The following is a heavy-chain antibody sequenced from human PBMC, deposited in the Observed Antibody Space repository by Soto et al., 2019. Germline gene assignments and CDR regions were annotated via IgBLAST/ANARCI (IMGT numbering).Heavy chain of an antibody. D-gene: IGHD6-25*01. V-gene: IGHV4-34*01. CDR3: ARKVSSVDY. J-gene: IGHJ4*02. CDR1: GGSFSGYY. Sequence: PSETLSLTCAVYGGSFSGYYWSWIRQPPGKGLEWIGEINHSGSTNYNPSLKSRVTISVDTSKNQFSLKLSSVTAADTAVYYCARKVSSVDYRGQGTLVTVSS. CDR2: INHSGST.